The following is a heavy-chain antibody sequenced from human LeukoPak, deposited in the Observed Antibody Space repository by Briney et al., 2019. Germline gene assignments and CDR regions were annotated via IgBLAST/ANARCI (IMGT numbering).Heavy chain of an antibody. J-gene: IGHJ4*02. CDR1: GFTFSDYR. Sequence: GGSLRLSCAASGFTFSDYRMNWVRQAPGKGLEWVSSIDGSSSYIYFADSVKGRFTISRDNAKNSLYLQMNSLTAEDTAVYFCARDDPSMVAALHYWSQGTLVTVSS. CDR2: IDGSSSYI. D-gene: IGHD3-10*01. V-gene: IGHV3-21*01. CDR3: ARDDPSMVAALHY.